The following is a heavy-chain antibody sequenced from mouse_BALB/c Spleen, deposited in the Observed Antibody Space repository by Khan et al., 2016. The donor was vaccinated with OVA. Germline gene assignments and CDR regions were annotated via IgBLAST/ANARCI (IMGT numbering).Heavy chain of an antibody. CDR3: AGGNWHTDCFDF. J-gene: IGHJ2*01. CDR1: GYRITSYL. D-gene: IGHD4-1*01. CDR2: INPYNGST. Sequence: VQLKESGPELVKPGTSVKMSCKASGYRITSYLIHWVKEMPGQGLEWIGYINPYNGSTKYNETFKGKATLTSDKSSNTAYMQLSSLPSEDSAVCYSAGGNWHTDCFDFWGQGTTLTVSS. V-gene: IGHV1S136*01.